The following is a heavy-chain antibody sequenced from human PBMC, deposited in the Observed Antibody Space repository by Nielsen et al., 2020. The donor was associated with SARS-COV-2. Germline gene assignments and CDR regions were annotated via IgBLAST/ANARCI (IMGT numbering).Heavy chain of an antibody. D-gene: IGHD2-8*02. CDR1: GYTFTSYA. V-gene: IGHV1-69*13. Sequence: SVKVSCKASGYTFTSYAISWVRQAPGQGLEWMGGIIPIFGTANYAQKFQGRVTITADESTSTAYMELSSLRSEDTAVYYCARGEGGGGVDYYYYYGMDVWGQGTTVTVSS. CDR3: ARGEGGGGVDYYYYYGMDV. J-gene: IGHJ6*02. CDR2: IIPIFGTA.